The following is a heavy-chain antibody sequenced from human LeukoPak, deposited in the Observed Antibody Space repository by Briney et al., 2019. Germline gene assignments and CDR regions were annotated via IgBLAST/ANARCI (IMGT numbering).Heavy chain of an antibody. CDR1: GLAFSNFW. V-gene: IGHV3-74*01. CDR2: INTDGSST. Sequence: GGSLRLSCAASGLAFSNFWMSWVRQAPGKGLVWVSRINTDGSSTSYADSVKGRFTISRDNAKNTLYLQMNSLRAEDTAVYYCASWAFDIWGQGTMVTVSS. J-gene: IGHJ3*02. CDR3: ASWAFDI.